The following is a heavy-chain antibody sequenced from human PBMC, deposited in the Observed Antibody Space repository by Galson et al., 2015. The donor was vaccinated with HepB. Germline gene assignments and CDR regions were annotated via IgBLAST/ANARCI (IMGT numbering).Heavy chain of an antibody. CDR2: ISGSGGST. J-gene: IGHJ6*02. V-gene: IGHV3-23*01. CDR3: AKSRAQYYYDSSAAGRYYYYGMDV. D-gene: IGHD3-22*01. CDR1: GFTFSSYA. Sequence: SLRLSCAASGFTFSSYAMSWVRQAPGKGLEWVSAISGSGGSTYYADSVKGRFTVSRDNSKNTLYLQMNSLRAEDTAVYYCAKSRAQYYYDSSAAGRYYYYGMDVWGQGTTVTVSS.